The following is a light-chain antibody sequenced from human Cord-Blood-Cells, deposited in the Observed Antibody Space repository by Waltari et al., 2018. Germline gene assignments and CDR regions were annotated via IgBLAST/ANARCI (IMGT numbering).Light chain of an antibody. Sequence: QSALTQPASVSGAPGQSITLPCTGTSSDVGGYNYVSWYQQHPGQAPKLMIYDVSNRPSGVSNRFSGSKSGNTASLTISGLQAEDEADYYCSSYTSSSTPFYVFGTGTKVTVL. CDR1: SSDVGGYNY. J-gene: IGLJ1*01. V-gene: IGLV2-14*03. CDR2: DVS. CDR3: SSYTSSSTPFYV.